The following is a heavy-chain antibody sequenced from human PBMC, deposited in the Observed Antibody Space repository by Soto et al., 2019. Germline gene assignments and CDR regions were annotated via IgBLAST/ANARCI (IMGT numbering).Heavy chain of an antibody. Sequence: QVQLVESGGGLVQPGGSLSLSCAASGFTFSDYYMTWIRQAPGKGLEWVSYISSSGNTIYYAGSVKGRFTISRDNAKNSLYLQMNSLRAEDTAVYYCARGRYYNSGSYSRFDYWGQGTVVTVSS. CDR2: ISSSGNTI. V-gene: IGHV3-11*01. CDR1: GFTFSDYY. D-gene: IGHD3-10*01. J-gene: IGHJ4*02. CDR3: ARGRYYNSGSYSRFDY.